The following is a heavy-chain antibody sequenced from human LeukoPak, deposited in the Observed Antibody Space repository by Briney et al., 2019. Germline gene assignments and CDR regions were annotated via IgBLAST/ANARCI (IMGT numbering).Heavy chain of an antibody. CDR2: IYYSGST. CDR3: ARLEDSSGFDY. V-gene: IGHV4-59*08. CDR1: GGSISSYY. Sequence: SETLSLTCTVSGGSISSYYWRWIRQPPGKGLEWIGYIYYSGSTNYNPSLKSRVTISVDTSKNQFSLKLSSVTAADTAVYYCARLEDSSGFDYWGQGTLVTVSS. D-gene: IGHD6-19*01. J-gene: IGHJ4*02.